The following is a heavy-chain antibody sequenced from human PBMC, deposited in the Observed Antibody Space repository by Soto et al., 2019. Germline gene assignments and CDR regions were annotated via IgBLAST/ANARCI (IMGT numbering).Heavy chain of an antibody. D-gene: IGHD4-17*01. J-gene: IGHJ4*02. V-gene: IGHV4-59*01. CDR3: ARLYGDLVDY. Sequence: SETLSLTCTVSGGSISSYYWSWIRQPPGKGLEWIGYIYYSGGTNYNPSLKSRVTISVDTSKNQFSLKLSSVTAADTAVYYCARLYGDLVDYWGQGTLVTVSS. CDR1: GGSISSYY. CDR2: IYYSGGT.